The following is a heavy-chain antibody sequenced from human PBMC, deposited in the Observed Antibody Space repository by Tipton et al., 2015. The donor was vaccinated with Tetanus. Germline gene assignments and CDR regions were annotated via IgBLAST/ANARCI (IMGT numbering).Heavy chain of an antibody. CDR3: ARVNSDIVVVPAAIGFDY. Sequence: TLSLTCTVSGGSISSYYWSWIRQPPGKGLEWIGYIYYSGSTNYNPSLKSRVTISVDTSKNQFSLKLSSVIAADTAVYYCARVNSDIVVVPAAIGFDYWGQGTLVTVSS. D-gene: IGHD2-2*02. J-gene: IGHJ4*02. CDR1: GGSISSYY. CDR2: IYYSGST. V-gene: IGHV4-59*01.